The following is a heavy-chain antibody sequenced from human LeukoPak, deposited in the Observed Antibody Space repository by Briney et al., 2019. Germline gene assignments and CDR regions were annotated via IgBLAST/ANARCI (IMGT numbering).Heavy chain of an antibody. J-gene: IGHJ4*02. CDR2: INHSGST. V-gene: IGHV4-34*01. CDR3: ARDLRRGRFADY. CDR1: GGSFSGYY. Sequence: SETLSLTCAVYGGSFSGYYWSWIRQPPGKGLEWIGEINHSGSTNYNPSLKSRVTISVDTSKNQFSLKLSSVTAADTAVYYCARDLRRGRFADYWGQGTLVTVSS. D-gene: IGHD3-10*01.